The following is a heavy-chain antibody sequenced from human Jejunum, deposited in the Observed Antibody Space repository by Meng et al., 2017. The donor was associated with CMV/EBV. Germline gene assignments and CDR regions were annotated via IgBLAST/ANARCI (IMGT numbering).Heavy chain of an antibody. Sequence: VHLVGSGGGVVQPGVSLRLSCAASGFTFSNYWFHWVRQAPGKGLVWVSRINIDGSIINYADSVRGRFTISRDSAKNTLYLQMNSLRAEDTAVYYCAREVGAQDYWGQGTLVTVSS. CDR1: GFTFSNYW. CDR2: INIDGSII. CDR3: AREVGAQDY. D-gene: IGHD6-6*01. J-gene: IGHJ4*02. V-gene: IGHV3-74*01.